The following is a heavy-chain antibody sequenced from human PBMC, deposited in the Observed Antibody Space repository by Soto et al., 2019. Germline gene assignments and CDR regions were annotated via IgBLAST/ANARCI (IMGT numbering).Heavy chain of an antibody. J-gene: IGHJ6*03. CDR3: ARTTVTASYYYMDV. Sequence: ASVKVSCKASGYTFTNYGFTWVRQAPGQGLEWLGWISTYNGNTKYAQKVQGRLTMTTDTSTSTANMELTSLRSDDTALYYCARTTVTASYYYMDVWGKGSTVTGS. D-gene: IGHD4-17*01. CDR1: GYTFTNYG. CDR2: ISTYNGNT. V-gene: IGHV1-18*01.